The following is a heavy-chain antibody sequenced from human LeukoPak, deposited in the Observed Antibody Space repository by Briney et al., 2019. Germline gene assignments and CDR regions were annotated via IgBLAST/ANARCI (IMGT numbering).Heavy chain of an antibody. Sequence: SETLSLTCTVSGASISGSSYYWGWIRQPPGKGLEWIGSMDYDGSTYYNPSLKSRVTISVDTSKNQFSLKLSSVTAADTAVYYCARIYNEWEPPDYWGQGTLVTVSS. CDR2: MDYDGST. J-gene: IGHJ4*02. V-gene: IGHV4-39*01. CDR1: GASISGSSYY. D-gene: IGHD1-26*01. CDR3: ARIYNEWEPPDY.